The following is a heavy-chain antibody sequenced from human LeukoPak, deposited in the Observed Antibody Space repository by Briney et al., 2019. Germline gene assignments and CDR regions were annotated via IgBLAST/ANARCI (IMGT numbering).Heavy chain of an antibody. Sequence: SETLSLTCTVSGGSISSGGYYWSWIRQHPGKGLEWIGYIYYSGSTYYNPSLKSRVTISVDTSKNQFSLKLSSVTAADTAVYYCARERAYYDNSGYPSPDAFDIWGQGTMVTVSS. CDR1: GGSISSGGYY. CDR3: ARERAYYDNSGYPSPDAFDI. CDR2: IYYSGST. J-gene: IGHJ3*02. V-gene: IGHV4-31*03. D-gene: IGHD3-22*01.